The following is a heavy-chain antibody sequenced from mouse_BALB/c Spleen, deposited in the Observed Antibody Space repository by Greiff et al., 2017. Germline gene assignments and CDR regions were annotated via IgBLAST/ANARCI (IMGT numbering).Heavy chain of an antibody. J-gene: IGHJ3*01. Sequence: EVMLVESGGDLVKPGGSLKLSCAASGFTFSSYGMSWVRQTPDKRLEWVATISSGGSYTYYPDSVKGRFTISRDNAKNTLYLQMSSLKSEDTAMYYCARHEDRSSWFAYGGQGTLVTVSA. CDR2: ISSGGSYT. CDR1: GFTFSSYG. V-gene: IGHV5-6*01. D-gene: IGHD2-14*01. CDR3: ARHEDRSSWFAY.